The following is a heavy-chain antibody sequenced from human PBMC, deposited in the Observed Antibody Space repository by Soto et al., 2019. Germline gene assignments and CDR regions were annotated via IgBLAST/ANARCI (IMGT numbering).Heavy chain of an antibody. CDR1: GFSVSVNY. CDR2: IYAGGNT. CDR3: ARVLNRLTPGVHWFDP. J-gene: IGHJ5*02. Sequence: EVRLVESGGDLVQPGESLRLSCAASGFSVSVNYMSWVRQAPGKGLEWVSVIYAGGNTYYADSVKGRFTISRDKSTNTLYLQSNDLRAEDTAGYFGARVLNRLTPGVHWFDPWGQGTRGTVSS. D-gene: IGHD7-27*01. V-gene: IGHV3-66*01.